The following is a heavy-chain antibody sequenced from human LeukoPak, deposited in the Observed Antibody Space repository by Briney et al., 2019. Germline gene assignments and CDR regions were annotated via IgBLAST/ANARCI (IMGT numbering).Heavy chain of an antibody. D-gene: IGHD6-13*01. V-gene: IGHV1-3*01. Sequence: GESLKISCKGSGYTFTSYAMHWVRQAPGQRLEWMGWINAGNGNTKYSQKFQGRVTITRDTSASTAYMELSSLRSEDTAVYYCARGRIAAAGFAYWGQGTLVTVSS. CDR2: INAGNGNT. CDR3: ARGRIAAAGFAY. CDR1: GYTFTSYA. J-gene: IGHJ4*02.